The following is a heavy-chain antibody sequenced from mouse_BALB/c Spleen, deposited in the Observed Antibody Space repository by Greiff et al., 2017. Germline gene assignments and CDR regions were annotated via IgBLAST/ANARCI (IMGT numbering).Heavy chain of an antibody. D-gene: IGHD1-2*01. Sequence: EVKVEESGGGLVKPGGSLKLSCAASGFTFSDYYMYWVRQTPEKRLEWVATISDGGSYTYYPDSVKGRFTISRDNAKNNLYLQMSSLKSEDTAMYYCARALLRLRYFDVWGAGTTVTVSS. CDR1: GFTFSDYY. CDR2: ISDGGSYT. V-gene: IGHV5-4*02. CDR3: ARALLRLRYFDV. J-gene: IGHJ1*01.